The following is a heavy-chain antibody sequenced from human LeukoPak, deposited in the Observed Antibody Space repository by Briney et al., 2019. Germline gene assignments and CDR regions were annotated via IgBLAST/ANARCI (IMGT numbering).Heavy chain of an antibody. CDR2: INPNSGGT. V-gene: IGHV1-2*02. CDR3: ARGSRYYGSSWLAYDY. CDR1: GYTFTGYY. Sequence: EASVKVSCKASGYTFTGYYMHWVRQAPGQGLEWMGWINPNSGGTNYAQKFQGRVTMTRDTSISTAYMELSRLRSDDTAVYYCARGSRYYGSSWLAYDYWGQGTLVTVSS. D-gene: IGHD6-13*01. J-gene: IGHJ4*02.